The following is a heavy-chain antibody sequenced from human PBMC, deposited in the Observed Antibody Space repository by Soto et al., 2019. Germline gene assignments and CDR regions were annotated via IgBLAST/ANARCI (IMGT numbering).Heavy chain of an antibody. V-gene: IGHV1-69*13. CDR1: GGTLSSYA. CDR2: IIPIFGTA. CDR3: ARSPAYSSGWYVDY. J-gene: IGHJ4*02. D-gene: IGHD6-19*01. Sequence: SVKVSCKASGGTLSSYAISWVRQAPGQGLEWMGGIIPIFGTANYAQKFQGRVTITADESTSTAYMELSSLRSEDTAVYYCARSPAYSSGWYVDYWGQGTLVTVSS.